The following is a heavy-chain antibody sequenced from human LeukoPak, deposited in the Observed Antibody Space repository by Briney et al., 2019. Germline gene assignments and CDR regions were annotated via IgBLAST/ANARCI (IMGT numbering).Heavy chain of an antibody. V-gene: IGHV3-21*01. CDR1: AFGFSNYS. Sequence: GSLSLSYAASAFGFSNYSMNWVRQAPGKWLEWVSSISSSSSYIYYADSVKARLTISRDNAKNSLYLQMNSLRAEDTAVYYCARDKVPVGYSYGFDYWGQGTLVTVSS. J-gene: IGHJ4*02. CDR2: ISSSSSYI. D-gene: IGHD5-18*01. CDR3: ARDKVPVGYSYGFDY.